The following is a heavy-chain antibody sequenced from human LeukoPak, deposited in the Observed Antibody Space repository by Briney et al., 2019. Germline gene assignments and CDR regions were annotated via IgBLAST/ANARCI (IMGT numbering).Heavy chain of an antibody. D-gene: IGHD1-26*01. V-gene: IGHV1-69*05. J-gene: IGHJ6*02. CDR2: IIPIFGTA. CDR3: ARNSGSYYWYYYYGMDV. CDR1: GGTFSSYA. Sequence: SVKVSCKASGGTFSSYAISWVRQAPGQGLEWMGGIIPIFGTANYAQKFQGRVTITTDESTSTAYMELSSLRSEDTAVYYCARNSGSYYWYYYYGMDVWGQGTTVTVSS.